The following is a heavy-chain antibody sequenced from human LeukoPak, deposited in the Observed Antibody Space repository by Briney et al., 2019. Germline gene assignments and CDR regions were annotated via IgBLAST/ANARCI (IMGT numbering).Heavy chain of an antibody. CDR3: AYKEDIVVVPAAPPFYYYYYMDV. CDR1: GGTFSSYA. CDR2: IIPIFGTA. V-gene: IGHV1-69*05. D-gene: IGHD2-2*01. J-gene: IGHJ6*03. Sequence: ASVKVSCKASGGTFSSYAISWVRQAPGQGLEWMGGIIPIFGTANYAQKFQGRVTITTDESTSTAYMELSSLRSEDTAVYYCAYKEDIVVVPAAPPFYYYYYMDVWGKGTTVTVSS.